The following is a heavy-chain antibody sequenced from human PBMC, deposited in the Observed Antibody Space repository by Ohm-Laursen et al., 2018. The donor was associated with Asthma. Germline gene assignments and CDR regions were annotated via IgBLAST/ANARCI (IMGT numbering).Heavy chain of an antibody. V-gene: IGHV5-51*01. D-gene: IGHD4-23*01. J-gene: IGHJ6*02. CDR1: GYSFTSYW. Sequence: ESLKISCKGSGYSFTSYWIGWVRQMPGKGLEWMGIIYPGDSDTRYSPSFQGQVTISADKSISTAYLQWSSLKASDTAMYYCARGVVTDYYYYGMDVWGQGTTVTVSS. CDR3: ARGVVTDYYYYGMDV. CDR2: IYPGDSDT.